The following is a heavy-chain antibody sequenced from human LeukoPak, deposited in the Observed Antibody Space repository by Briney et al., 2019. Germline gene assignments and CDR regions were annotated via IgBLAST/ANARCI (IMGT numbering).Heavy chain of an antibody. J-gene: IGHJ4*02. CDR1: GGSISSGSYY. CDR2: IYTSGST. CDR3: ARHGTYYGQVDY. D-gene: IGHD3-16*01. V-gene: IGHV4-61*02. Sequence: PSETLSLTCTVSGGSISSGSYYWSWIRQPAGKGLEWIGRIYTSGSTNYNPSLKSRVTISVDTSKNQFSLKLSSVTAADTAVYYCARHGTYYGQVDYWGQGTLVTVSS.